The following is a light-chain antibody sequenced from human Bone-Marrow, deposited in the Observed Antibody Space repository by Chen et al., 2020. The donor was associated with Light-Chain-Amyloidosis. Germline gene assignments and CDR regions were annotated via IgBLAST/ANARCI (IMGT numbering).Light chain of an antibody. CDR1: QSVLSSSKNKNF. Sequence: IVMTQSPDSPHVSLGERATINCKSSQSVLSSSKNKNFLIWYQQKPGQPPKLLIYWASTRESGVPERFSGSGSGTDFTLTISSLQAEDVAVYYCQQYHSIPWTVGQGTKVEIK. J-gene: IGKJ1*01. V-gene: IGKV4-1*01. CDR3: QQYHSIPWT. CDR2: WAS.